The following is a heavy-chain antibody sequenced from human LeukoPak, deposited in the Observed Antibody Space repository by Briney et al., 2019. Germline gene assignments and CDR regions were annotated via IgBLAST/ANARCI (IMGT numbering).Heavy chain of an antibody. CDR3: ASLQLVDY. D-gene: IGHD6-6*01. CDR1: GGSISSYY. CDR2: IYYSGST. V-gene: IGHV4-59*01. Sequence: SGTLSLTCAVSGGSISSYYWSWIRQPPGKGLEWIGYIYYSGSTNYDPSLKSRVTISVDTSKNQFSLKLSSVTAADTAVYYCASLQLVDYWGQGTLVTVSS. J-gene: IGHJ4*02.